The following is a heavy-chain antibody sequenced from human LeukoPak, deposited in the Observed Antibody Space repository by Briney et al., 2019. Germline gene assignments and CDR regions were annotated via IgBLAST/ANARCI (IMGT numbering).Heavy chain of an antibody. CDR1: GGTFSSYS. CDR3: ARCPYNYYDYSGHHLPDY. Sequence: AAAVKVSCKASGGTFSSYSISWVRQAPGQGLEWMGRIIPIYKTTNYAPKFQGRVTFITDESPTTAYMALSSLRSEDTAVYYCARCPYNYYDYSGHHLPDYWGQGTLVTVSS. J-gene: IGHJ4*02. CDR2: IIPIYKTT. V-gene: IGHV1-69*05. D-gene: IGHD3-22*01.